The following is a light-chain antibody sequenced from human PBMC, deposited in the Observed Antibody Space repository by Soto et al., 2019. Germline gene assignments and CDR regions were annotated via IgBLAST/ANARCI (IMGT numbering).Light chain of an antibody. Sequence: QSVLTQPRSVSGSPGQSVTISCTGTSSDIGGYNYVSWYQQRPGKAPKLMIYDVVKRPSGVPDRFSGSKSGNTASLTIYGLQAEDEADYYCCSYAGSYTHVFGAGTKVTVL. CDR2: DVV. J-gene: IGLJ1*01. V-gene: IGLV2-11*01. CDR1: SSDIGGYNY. CDR3: CSYAGSYTHV.